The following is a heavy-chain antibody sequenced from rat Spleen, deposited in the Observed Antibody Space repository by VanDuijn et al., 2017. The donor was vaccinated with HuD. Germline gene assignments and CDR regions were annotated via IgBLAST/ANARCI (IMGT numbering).Heavy chain of an antibody. Sequence: EVQLVESGGGFVQPGRSLKLSCAASGFTFSNYGMAWVCQAPKRGLEWVASITPSGASTYYRDSVKGRFTISRDNAKSTLYLQMDSLRSEDTATYYCATTPSRAFDYWGQGVMVTVSS. D-gene: IGHD3-1*01. CDR3: ATTPSRAFDY. CDR1: GFTFSNYG. J-gene: IGHJ2*01. CDR2: ITPSGAST. V-gene: IGHV5-19*01.